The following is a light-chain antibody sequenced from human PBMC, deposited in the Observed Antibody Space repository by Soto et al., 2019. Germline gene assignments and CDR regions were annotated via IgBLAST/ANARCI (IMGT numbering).Light chain of an antibody. J-gene: IGKJ4*01. CDR3: QQRSNWPLT. Sequence: EIVMTQSPATLSVSPGERATLSCRASQSVRSNLAWYQQKPGQSPRLLIYGASTRATGIPVRFSGSGSGTDFTLTISSLEPEDFALYYCQQRSNWPLTFGGGTKVDI. V-gene: IGKV3-11*01. CDR1: QSVRSN. CDR2: GAS.